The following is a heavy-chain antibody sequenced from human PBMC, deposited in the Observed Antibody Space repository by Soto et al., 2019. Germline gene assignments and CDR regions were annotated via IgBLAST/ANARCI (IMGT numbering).Heavy chain of an antibody. Sequence: QVQLVESGGGVVQPGRSLRLSCAASGFTFSSYAMHWVRQAPGKGLEWVAVISYDGSNKYYADSVKGRFPISRDNSKNTLYLQMNSLRAEDTAVYYCARDRGYSGYAPGDYWGQGTLVTVSS. CDR2: ISYDGSNK. CDR3: ARDRGYSGYAPGDY. V-gene: IGHV3-30-3*01. J-gene: IGHJ4*02. D-gene: IGHD5-12*01. CDR1: GFTFSSYA.